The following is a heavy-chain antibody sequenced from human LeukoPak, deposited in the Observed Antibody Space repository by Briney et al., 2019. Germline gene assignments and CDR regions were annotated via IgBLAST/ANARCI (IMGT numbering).Heavy chain of an antibody. CDR1: GFMFSSYE. J-gene: IGHJ4*02. V-gene: IGHV3-48*03. CDR3: ARDGLQAYYDSSGFFDY. D-gene: IGHD3-22*01. Sequence: GGSLRLSCAASGFMFSSYEINWVRQAPGKGLEWVSYISNSGSFISYADSMQGRFTISRDNARNSLYLQMNSLRAEDTAVYYCARDGLQAYYDSSGFFDYWGQGTLVTVSS. CDR2: ISNSGSFI.